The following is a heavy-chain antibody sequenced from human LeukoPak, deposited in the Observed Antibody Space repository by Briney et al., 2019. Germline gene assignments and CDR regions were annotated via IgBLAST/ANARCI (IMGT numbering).Heavy chain of an antibody. D-gene: IGHD4-11*01. CDR1: GYTFTGHY. J-gene: IGHJ6*03. V-gene: IGHV1-2*02. Sequence: ASVKVSCKASGYTFTGHYIHWVRQAPGQGLEWVGWVNPKSGGTNYAQKFLDRVTMTTDMSISTAYMELIRLRSRNTAVYFCARGSSKYVFGYYMDVWGKGTSIIVSS. CDR2: VNPKSGGT. CDR3: ARGSSKYVFGYYMDV.